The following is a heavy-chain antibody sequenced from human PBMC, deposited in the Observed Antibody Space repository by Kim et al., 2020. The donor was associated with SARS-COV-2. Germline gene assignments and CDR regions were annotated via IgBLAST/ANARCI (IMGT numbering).Heavy chain of an antibody. CDR1: GFTFSDYY. CDR3: ARDWDYYDSSGRPD. Sequence: GGSLRLSCAASGFTFSDYYMSWIRQAPGKGLEWVSYISSSGSTIYYADSVKGRFTISRDNAKNSLYLQMNSLRAEDTAVYYCARDWDYYDSSGRPDWGQGTLVTVSS. V-gene: IGHV3-11*01. CDR2: ISSSGSTI. J-gene: IGHJ4*02. D-gene: IGHD3-22*01.